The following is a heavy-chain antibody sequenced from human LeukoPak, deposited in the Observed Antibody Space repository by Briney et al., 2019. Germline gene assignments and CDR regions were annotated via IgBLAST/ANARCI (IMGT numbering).Heavy chain of an antibody. V-gene: IGHV4-39*07. Sequence: SETLSLTCTVSGGSISSISYYWGWIRQPPGKGLEWIGTGYYSGSTYYNPSLNSRVAISLDMSKNHFSLKLSSVTAADTAVYYCARSVTDYGDYYFDYWGQGTLVTVSS. J-gene: IGHJ4*02. D-gene: IGHD4-17*01. CDR1: GGSISSISYY. CDR3: ARSVTDYGDYYFDY. CDR2: GYYSGST.